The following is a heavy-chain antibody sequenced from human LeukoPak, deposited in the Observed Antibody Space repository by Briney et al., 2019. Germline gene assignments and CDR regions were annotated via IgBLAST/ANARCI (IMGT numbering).Heavy chain of an antibody. V-gene: IGHV3-30*04. CDR3: ARVIESDSYYYYGMDV. CDR2: ISYDGSNK. CDR1: GFTFSSYA. J-gene: IGHJ6*04. D-gene: IGHD2-21*02. Sequence: PGGSLRLSCAASGFTFSSYAMHWVRQAPGKGLEWVAVISYDGSNKYYADSVKGRFTISRDNSKNTLYLQMNSLRAEDTAVYYCARVIESDSYYYYGMDVWGKGTTVTVSS.